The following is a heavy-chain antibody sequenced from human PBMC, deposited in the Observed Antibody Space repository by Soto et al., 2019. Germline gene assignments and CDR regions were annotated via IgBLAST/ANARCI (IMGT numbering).Heavy chain of an antibody. CDR1: GFTFSSYG. J-gene: IGHJ4*02. Sequence: QVQLVESGGGVVQPGRSLRLSCAASGFTFSSYGMHWVRQAPGKGLEWVAVIWYDGSNKYYADSVKGRFTISRDNSKNRLYLQMNSLRAEDTAVYYCASSSEYSSTIGALDYWGQGTLVTVSS. D-gene: IGHD6-6*01. V-gene: IGHV3-33*01. CDR3: ASSSEYSSTIGALDY. CDR2: IWYDGSNK.